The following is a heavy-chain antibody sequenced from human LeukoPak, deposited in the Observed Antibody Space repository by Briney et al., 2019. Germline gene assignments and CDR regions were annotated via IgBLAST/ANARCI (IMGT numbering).Heavy chain of an antibody. D-gene: IGHD3-10*01. J-gene: IGHJ4*02. CDR1: GFTFSSYG. Sequence: QAGGSLRLSCAASGFTFSSYGMHWVRQAPGKGLEWVAFIRYDGSNKYYADSVKGRFTISRDNSKNTLYLQMNSLRAEDTAVYYCAKDLDYYGSGSYSYWGQGTLVTVSS. CDR2: IRYDGSNK. CDR3: AKDLDYYGSGSYSY. V-gene: IGHV3-30*02.